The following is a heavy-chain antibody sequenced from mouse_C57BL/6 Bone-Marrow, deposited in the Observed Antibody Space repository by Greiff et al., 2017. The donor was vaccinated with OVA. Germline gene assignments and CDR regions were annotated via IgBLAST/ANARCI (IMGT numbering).Heavy chain of an antibody. CDR1: GYTFTSYW. CDR2: IDPSDSYT. J-gene: IGHJ2*01. V-gene: IGHV1-50*01. D-gene: IGHD1-1*01. Sequence: QVQLQQSGAELVEPGASVKLSCKASGYTFTSYWMQWVKQRPGQGLEWIGEIDPSDSYTNYNQKFKGKATLTVDTSSSTAYMQLSSLTSEDSAVYYCARRITTVVATDYWGQGTTLTVSS. CDR3: ARRITTVVATDY.